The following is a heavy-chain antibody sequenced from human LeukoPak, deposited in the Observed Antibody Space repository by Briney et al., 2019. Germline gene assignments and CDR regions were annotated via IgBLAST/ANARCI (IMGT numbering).Heavy chain of an antibody. D-gene: IGHD1-26*01. CDR1: GGSISSSSYY. J-gene: IGHJ5*02. V-gene: IGHV4-39*07. CDR3: ARGGGGSYGGAVGWFDP. Sequence: SETLSLTCTVSGGSISSSSYYWGWIRQPPGKGLEWIGSIYYSGSTYYNPSLKSRVTISVDTSKNQFSLKLSSVTAADTAVYYCARGGGGSYGGAVGWFDPWGQGTLVTVSS. CDR2: IYYSGST.